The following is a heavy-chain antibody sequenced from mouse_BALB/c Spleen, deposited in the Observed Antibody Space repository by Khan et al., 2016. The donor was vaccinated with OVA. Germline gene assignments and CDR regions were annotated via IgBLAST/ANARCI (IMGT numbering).Heavy chain of an antibody. V-gene: IGHV1-20*02. CDR2: INPHIGET. D-gene: IGHD1-1*01. Sequence: VQLKQSGPELVRPRASVKISCKASGYSFTGYFMNWVMQSHGKSLEWIGRINPHIGETFYNQRFKDKATLTVDESSNTAHMELRSLASEDSAVYYCTRSYRSGFDYWGQGTTLTVSS. J-gene: IGHJ2*01. CDR1: GYSFTGYF. CDR3: TRSYRSGFDY.